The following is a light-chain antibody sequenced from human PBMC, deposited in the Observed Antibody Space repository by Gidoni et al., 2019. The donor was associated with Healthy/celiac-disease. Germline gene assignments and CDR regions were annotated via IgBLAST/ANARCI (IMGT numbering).Light chain of an antibody. CDR2: DAS. Sequence: EIVFTQSPATLSLSPGERATLSCRASQSVSSYLAWYQQKPGQAPRLLIYDASNRATGIPARFSGSGSGTDFTLTISSLEPEDFAVYYCQQRSNWPPTFGQGTKVEIQ. CDR1: QSVSSY. V-gene: IGKV3-11*01. CDR3: QQRSNWPPT. J-gene: IGKJ1*01.